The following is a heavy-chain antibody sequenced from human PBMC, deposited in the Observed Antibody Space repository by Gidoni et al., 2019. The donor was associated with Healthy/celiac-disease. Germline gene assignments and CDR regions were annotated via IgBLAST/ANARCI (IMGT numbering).Heavy chain of an antibody. D-gene: IGHD3-9*01. V-gene: IGHV4-34*01. CDR1: GGSFSGYY. J-gene: IGHJ4*02. CDR3: ARVYRVLRYFDWLGADY. CDR2: FNHSGST. Sequence: QVQLQQWGAGLLKPSETLSLTCAVYGGSFSGYYWGWIRQPPGKGLEWIGEFNHSGSTNYNPSLKSRVTISVDTSKNQFSLKLSSVTAADTAVYYCARVYRVLRYFDWLGADYWGQGTLVTVSS.